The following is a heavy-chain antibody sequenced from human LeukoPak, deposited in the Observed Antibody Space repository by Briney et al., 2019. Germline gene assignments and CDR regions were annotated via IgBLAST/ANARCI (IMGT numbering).Heavy chain of an antibody. D-gene: IGHD6-13*01. J-gene: IGHJ5*02. Sequence: ASVKVSCKASGYTFTSYGISWVRQAPGQGVEWMGWISAYNGNTNYAQKLQGRVTMTPDTSKSTAYMELRRLRSDDTAVYYCARSRERQLVRSGPYNWFDPWGQGTLVTVSS. V-gene: IGHV1-18*01. CDR3: ARSRERQLVRSGPYNWFDP. CDR1: GYTFTSYG. CDR2: ISAYNGNT.